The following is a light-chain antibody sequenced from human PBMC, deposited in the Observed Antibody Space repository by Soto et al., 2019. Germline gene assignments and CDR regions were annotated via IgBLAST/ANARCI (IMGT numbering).Light chain of an antibody. J-gene: IGKJ1*01. Sequence: DIVITQSPDSLAVSLCDGATITCKSIHSVFFTSNNKNFLAWYKHKAGQPPKLIVNWASSREVGVPDRLSGSGSGTHFTLTISSMKAEDVAMYYCQQYYKTPTFGRGTKVDIK. CDR3: QQYYKTPT. CDR1: HSVFFTSNNKNF. V-gene: IGKV4-1*01. CDR2: WAS.